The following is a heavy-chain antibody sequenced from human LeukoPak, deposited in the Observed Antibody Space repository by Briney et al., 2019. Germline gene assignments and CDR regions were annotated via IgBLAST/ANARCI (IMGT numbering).Heavy chain of an antibody. D-gene: IGHD1-26*01. CDR2: IYHSGST. J-gene: IGHJ4*02. CDR3: ARGSYSGDGPFDY. Sequence: SETLSLTCTVSGGSISSSSYYWSWIRQPPGKGLEWIGYIYHSGSTYYNPSLKSRVTISVDRSKNQFSLKLSSVTAADTAVYYCARGSYSGDGPFDYWGQGTLVTVSS. V-gene: IGHV4-30-2*01. CDR1: GGSISSSSYY.